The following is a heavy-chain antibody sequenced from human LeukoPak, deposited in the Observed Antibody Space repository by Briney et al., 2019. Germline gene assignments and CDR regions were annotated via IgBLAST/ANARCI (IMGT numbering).Heavy chain of an antibody. V-gene: IGHV3-30*18. CDR1: GFTFSSYG. CDR2: ISYDGSNK. CDR3: AKSGGYDILTGYDYFDY. D-gene: IGHD3-9*01. J-gene: IGHJ4*02. Sequence: GGSLRLSCAASGFTFSSYGMHWVRQAPGKGLEWVAVISYDGSNKYYADSVKGRFTISRDNSKNTLYLQMNSLRAEDTAVYYCAKSGGYDILTGYDYFDYWGQGTLVTVSS.